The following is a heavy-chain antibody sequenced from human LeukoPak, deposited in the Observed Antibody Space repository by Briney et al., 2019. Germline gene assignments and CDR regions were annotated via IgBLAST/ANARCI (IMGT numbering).Heavy chain of an antibody. D-gene: IGHD2-15*01. Sequence: SETLSLTCAVSGGSISSSNWWSWVRQPPGQGLEWIGEIYHSGSTNYNPSLKSRVTISVDKSKNQFSLKLSSVTAADTAVYYCASLGVVVAATQHNFDYWGQGILVIVSS. J-gene: IGHJ4*02. CDR3: ASLGVVVAATQHNFDY. V-gene: IGHV4-4*02. CDR1: GGSISSSNW. CDR2: IYHSGST.